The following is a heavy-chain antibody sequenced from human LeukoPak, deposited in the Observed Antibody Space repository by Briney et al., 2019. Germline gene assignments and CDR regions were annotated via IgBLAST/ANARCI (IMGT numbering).Heavy chain of an antibody. CDR3: ARVTARQIY. D-gene: IGHD6-6*01. Sequence: SETLSLTCTVSSDSFSSYYWSWIRQPPGKGLEWIGYVFYSGSTNYNPSLKSRVTISVDTSKNQFSLKLSSVTAADTAVCYCARVTARQIYWGQGTLVTVSS. J-gene: IGHJ4*02. V-gene: IGHV4-59*01. CDR1: SDSFSSYY. CDR2: VFYSGST.